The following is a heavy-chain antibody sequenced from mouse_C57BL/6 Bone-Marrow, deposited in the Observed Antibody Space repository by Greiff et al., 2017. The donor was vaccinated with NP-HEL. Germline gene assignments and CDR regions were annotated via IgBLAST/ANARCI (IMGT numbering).Heavy chain of an antibody. J-gene: IGHJ3*01. D-gene: IGHD2-4*01. CDR3: ARDDYDGGAWFAY. CDR1: GYTFTDYY. CDR2: INPNNGGT. V-gene: IGHV1-26*01. Sequence: VQLQQSGPELVKPGASVKISCKASGYTFTDYYMNWVKQSHGKSLEWIGDINPNNGGTSYNQKLKGKATLTVDQSSSTAYMELRSLTSEDSAVXYCARDDYDGGAWFAYWGQGTLVTVSA.